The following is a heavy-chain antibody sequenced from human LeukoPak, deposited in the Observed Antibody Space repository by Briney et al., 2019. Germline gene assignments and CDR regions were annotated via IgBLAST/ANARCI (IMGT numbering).Heavy chain of an antibody. CDR3: ASNSVMVRGLGFDY. V-gene: IGHV3-48*01. CDR1: GFTFSSYS. CDR2: ISSSSPI. J-gene: IGHJ4*02. Sequence: GSLRLSCAASGFTFSSYSMNWVRQAPGKGLEWLSYISSSSPIYYADSVKGRFTISRDNSKNTLYLQMNSLRAEDTAVYYCASNSVMVRGLGFDYWGQGTLVTVSS. D-gene: IGHD3-10*01.